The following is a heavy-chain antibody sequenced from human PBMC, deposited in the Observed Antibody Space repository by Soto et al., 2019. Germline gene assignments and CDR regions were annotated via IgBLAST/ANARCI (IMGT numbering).Heavy chain of an antibody. D-gene: IGHD4-17*01. CDR3: ASRYGGTLDY. J-gene: IGHJ4*02. CDR2: IYYSGST. V-gene: IGHV4-59*08. CDR1: GGSISSYY. Sequence: QVQLQESGPGLVKPSETLSLTCTVSGGSISSYYWSWIRQPPGKGLEWIGYIYYSGSTNYNPSLKRRVTLSVDTSKNQFSLKLSSVTAADTAVYYCASRYGGTLDYWGQGTLVTVSS.